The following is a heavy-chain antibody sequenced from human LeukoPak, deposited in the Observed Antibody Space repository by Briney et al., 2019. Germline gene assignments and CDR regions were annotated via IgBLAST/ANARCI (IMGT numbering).Heavy chain of an antibody. CDR1: GYTFTSYD. CDR2: MSPNSGNT. CDR3: ARGGVYCSSTSCYTVPFDY. J-gene: IGHJ4*02. Sequence: ASVKVSCKASGYTFTSYDINWVRQATGQGLEWMGWMSPNSGNTGYAQKFQGRVTMTRNTSISTAYMELSSLRSEDTAVYYCARGGVYCSSTSCYTVPFDYWGQGTLVTVSS. D-gene: IGHD2-2*02. V-gene: IGHV1-8*01.